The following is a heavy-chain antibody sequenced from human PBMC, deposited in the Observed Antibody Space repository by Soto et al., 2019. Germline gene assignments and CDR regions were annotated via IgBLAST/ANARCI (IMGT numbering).Heavy chain of an antibody. J-gene: IGHJ6*02. D-gene: IGHD3-22*01. Sequence: QVQLVESGGGVVQPGRSLRLSCAASGFTFSSYGMHWVRQAPGKGLEWVAVIWYDGSNKYYADSVKGRFTISRDNSKNTLYLLTKSLTAEYTAVYYCVRDGLGSPYYYGMDVWGQGSTVTVCS. CDR3: VRDGLGSPYYYGMDV. V-gene: IGHV3-33*01. CDR1: GFTFSSYG. CDR2: IWYDGSNK.